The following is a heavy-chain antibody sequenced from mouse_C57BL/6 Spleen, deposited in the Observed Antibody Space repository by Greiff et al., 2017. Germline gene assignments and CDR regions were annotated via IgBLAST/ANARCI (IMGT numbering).Heavy chain of an antibody. CDR3: AKKGLQGYAMDY. V-gene: IGHV2-5*01. J-gene: IGHJ4*01. CDR2: IWRGGST. CDR1: GFSLTSYG. D-gene: IGHD3-1*01. Sequence: VQLQESGPGLVQPSQSLSITCPVSGFSLTSYGVHWVRQSPGKGLEWLGVIWRGGSTDYNAAFMSRLGITKDNSKSQVFFKMNSLQANDTAIYYCAKKGLQGYAMDYWGQGTSVTVSS.